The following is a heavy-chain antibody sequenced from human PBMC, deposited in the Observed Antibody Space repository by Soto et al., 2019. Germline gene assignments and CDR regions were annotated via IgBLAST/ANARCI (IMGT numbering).Heavy chain of an antibody. V-gene: IGHV1-2*02. D-gene: IGHD6-25*01. CDR2: INANNGGA. J-gene: IGHJ5*02. CDR1: GYTFTDYH. Sequence: QVQLVQSGAEVKKPGASVKVSCKASGYTFTDYHIHWVRQAPGQGLEFMGWINANNGGAGSAQQFQGRVTVTRDTSITTVYMELSNLRSDDTAVYYCAREGGSETLQPSYNWFDTWGQGTLLTVSS. CDR3: AREGGSETLQPSYNWFDT.